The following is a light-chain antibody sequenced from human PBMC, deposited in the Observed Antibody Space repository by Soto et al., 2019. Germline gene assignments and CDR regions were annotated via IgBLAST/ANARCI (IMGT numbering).Light chain of an antibody. CDR1: QIVSSY. CDR2: DAS. CDR3: QQRSNWPT. J-gene: IGKJ1*01. Sequence: EIVLTQSPGTLSLSPGQRATLSCRASQIVSSYLAWYQQKPGQAPRLLIYDASNRATGIPARFSGSGSGTDFTLTISSLEPEDFAVYYCQQRSNWPTFGQGTKGDIK. V-gene: IGKV3-11*01.